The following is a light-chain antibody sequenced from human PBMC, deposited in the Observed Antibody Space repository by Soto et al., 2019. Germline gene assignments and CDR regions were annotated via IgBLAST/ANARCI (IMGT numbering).Light chain of an antibody. Sequence: QSALTQPASVSGSPGQSITISCTGTSSDIGGYNYVSWYQQHPGKAPKLMIYEVSNRPSGVSNRFSGSKSGNTASLTISGLQADYEADYYCTSYTSSSTNYVFGTGTKLTVL. J-gene: IGLJ1*01. V-gene: IGLV2-14*01. CDR3: TSYTSSSTNYV. CDR2: EVS. CDR1: SSDIGGYNY.